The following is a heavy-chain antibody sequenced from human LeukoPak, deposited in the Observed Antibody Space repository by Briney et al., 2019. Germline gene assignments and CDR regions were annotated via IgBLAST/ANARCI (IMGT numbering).Heavy chain of an antibody. V-gene: IGHV1-18*01. J-gene: IGHJ4*02. CDR3: ARGDQTYYYDSSGYYYPDY. CDR2: ISAYNGNT. D-gene: IGHD3-22*01. CDR1: GYTFTSYG. Sequence: ASVKVSCKASGYTFTSYGISWVRQAPGQGLEWMGWISAYNGNTNYAQKFQGRVTMTRDTSISTAYMELSRLRSDDTAVYYCARGDQTYYYDSSGYYYPDYWGQGTLVTVSS.